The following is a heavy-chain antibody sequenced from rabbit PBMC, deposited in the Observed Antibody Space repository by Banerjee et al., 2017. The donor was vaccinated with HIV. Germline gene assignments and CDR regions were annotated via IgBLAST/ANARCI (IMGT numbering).Heavy chain of an antibody. D-gene: IGHD4-2*01. CDR2: IDVSSRGSS. CDR1: GLDFSSSYW. V-gene: IGHV1S40*01. J-gene: IGHJ4*01. Sequence: QSLEESGGDLVKPGASLTLTCTASGLDFSSSYWICWVRQAPGKGLEWIACIDVSSRGSSYYASWAKGRFTVSKTSSTTVTLQMTSLTAADTATYFCARDAGYAGSNLWGQGTLVTVS. CDR3: ARDAGYAGSNL.